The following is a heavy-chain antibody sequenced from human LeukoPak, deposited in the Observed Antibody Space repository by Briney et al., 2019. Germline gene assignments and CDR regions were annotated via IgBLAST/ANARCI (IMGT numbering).Heavy chain of an antibody. J-gene: IGHJ4*02. Sequence: GGSLRLSCAAPEFTFSSYAMSWVRQAPGKGLEWVSGISGNGGSTYYADSVKGRFTISRDTSKNTLYLQMNSLRAEDTAVYYCAKWGCSGSSCYPFAYWGQGTRVTVSS. CDR3: AKWGCSGSSCYPFAY. D-gene: IGHD2-15*01. V-gene: IGHV3-23*01. CDR2: ISGNGGST. CDR1: EFTFSSYA.